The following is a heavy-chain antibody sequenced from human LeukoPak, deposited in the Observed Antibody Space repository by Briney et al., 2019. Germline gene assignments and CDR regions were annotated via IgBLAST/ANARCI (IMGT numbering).Heavy chain of an antibody. D-gene: IGHD3-3*01. J-gene: IGHJ5*02. V-gene: IGHV4-59*01. CDR2: IYYSGST. CDR1: GGSISSYY. Sequence: ASGTLSLTCTVSGGSISSYYWSWIRQPPGKGLEWIGYIYYSGSTNYNPSLKSRVTISVDTSKNQFSLKLSSVTAADTAVYYCARVFSSGYYKWFDPWGQGTLVTVSS. CDR3: ARVFSSGYYKWFDP.